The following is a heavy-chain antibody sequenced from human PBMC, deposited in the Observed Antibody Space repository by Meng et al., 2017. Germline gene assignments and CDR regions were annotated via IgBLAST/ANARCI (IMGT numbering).Heavy chain of an antibody. Sequence: VQVVHTGAKGKKPGDSLRISCKAPGYTFTSNGISWVRQAPGEGLEWMGVISAYNGNTNYAQKLQGRVTMTTATSTSTDYMELRSLRSDDTDVYYCAIYDISTGYHRDYWGQGTLVTVSS. CDR2: ISAYNGNT. V-gene: IGHV1-18*01. CDR3: AIYDISTGYHRDY. D-gene: IGHD3-9*01. CDR1: GYTFTSNG. J-gene: IGHJ4*02.